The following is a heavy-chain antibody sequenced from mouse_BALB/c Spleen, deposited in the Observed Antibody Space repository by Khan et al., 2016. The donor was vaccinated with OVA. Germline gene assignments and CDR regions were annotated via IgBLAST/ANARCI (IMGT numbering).Heavy chain of an antibody. V-gene: IGHV1-77*01. Sequence: VQLQESGPELVKPGASVKMSCKASGYTFTDFVINWMKQRTGQGLEWIGQIYPGDNSTYYNEKFKGRATLTADKSSNTVYMHLSSLTSEDSAVFFCSRSGYGSLVYWGQGTTLTVSS. J-gene: IGHJ2*01. CDR3: SRSGYGSLVY. CDR1: GYTFTDFV. D-gene: IGHD1-1*01. CDR2: IYPGDNST.